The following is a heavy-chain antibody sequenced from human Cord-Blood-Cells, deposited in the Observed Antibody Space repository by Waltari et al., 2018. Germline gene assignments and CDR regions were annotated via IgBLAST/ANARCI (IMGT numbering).Heavy chain of an antibody. D-gene: IGHD4-17*01. CDR2: IYYSGST. CDR3: ARAPDYGDYLGSAIDY. Sequence: QVQLQESGPGLVKPSPTLSLTCTVPGGSISSGGYYWSWIRQHPGKGLEWIGYIYYSGSTYYNPSLKSRVTISVDTSKNQFSLKLSSVTAADTAVYYCARAPDYGDYLGSAIDYWGQGTLVTVSS. V-gene: IGHV4-31*03. J-gene: IGHJ4*02. CDR1: GGSISSGGYY.